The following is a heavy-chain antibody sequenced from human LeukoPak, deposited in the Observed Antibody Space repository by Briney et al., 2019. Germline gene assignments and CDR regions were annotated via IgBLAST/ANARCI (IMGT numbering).Heavy chain of an antibody. D-gene: IGHD4-11*01. Sequence: GGSLRLSCAASGFTFSSYDMSWVRQAPGKGLEWVSGISGSGGSTYYADSVKGRFTISRDNSKNTLYLQMNSLRAEDTAVYYCARVVDHDYSDYYLDYWGQGTLVTVSS. CDR3: ARVVDHDYSDYYLDY. V-gene: IGHV3-23*01. CDR2: ISGSGGST. J-gene: IGHJ4*02. CDR1: GFTFSSYD.